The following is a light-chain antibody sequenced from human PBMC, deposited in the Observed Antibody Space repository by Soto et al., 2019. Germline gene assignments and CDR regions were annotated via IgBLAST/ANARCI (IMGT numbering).Light chain of an antibody. Sequence: QSALTQPPSASGAPGQGVTISCSGGTYNVGFSYVYWYQQLPGTAPKLLIYKTNQRPSGVPDRFSGSKSGASASLAISGLRSEDEAEYFCAAWDDSLRTYVFGSGTKVTV. V-gene: IGLV1-47*01. CDR1: TYNVGFSY. CDR3: AAWDDSLRTYV. J-gene: IGLJ1*01. CDR2: KTN.